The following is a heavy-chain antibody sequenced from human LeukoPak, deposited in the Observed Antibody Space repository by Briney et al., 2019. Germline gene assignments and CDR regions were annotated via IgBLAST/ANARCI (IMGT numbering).Heavy chain of an antibody. CDR2: INPNSGGT. CDR3: ARDRRRQWLRLLDY. CDR1: GYTFTGYY. D-gene: IGHD5-12*01. V-gene: IGHV1-2*02. Sequence: GASVKVTCKASGYTFTGYYMHWVRQAPGQGLEWMGWINPNSGGTNYAQKFQGRVTMTRDTSISTAYMELSRLRSDDTAVYYCARDRRRQWLRLLDYWGQGTLVTVSS. J-gene: IGHJ4*02.